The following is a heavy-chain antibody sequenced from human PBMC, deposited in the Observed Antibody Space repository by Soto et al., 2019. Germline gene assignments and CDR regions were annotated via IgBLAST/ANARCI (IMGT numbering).Heavy chain of an antibody. CDR3: ARYQRRKPFDL. J-gene: IGHJ4*02. V-gene: IGHV3-48*02. CDR2: ISSSGSTT. CDR1: GFPFSDCS. Sequence: EAQLVESGGGLVQPGESLRLSCAASGFPFSDCSMNWVRQAPGKGPEWVAYISSSGSTTHYAESVKGRFSVSRDNAKNSLYLQMNSLRDDDTAVYYCARYQRRKPFDLWGQGSLVTVSS. D-gene: IGHD2-2*01.